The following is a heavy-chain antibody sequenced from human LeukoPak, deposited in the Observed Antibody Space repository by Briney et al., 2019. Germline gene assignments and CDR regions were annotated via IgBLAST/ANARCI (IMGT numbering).Heavy chain of an antibody. CDR2: IYYSGST. CDR1: GGPISSTNSY. V-gene: IGHV4-39*01. D-gene: IGHD2-15*01. J-gene: IGHJ4*02. Sequence: SETLSLICTVSGGPISSTNSYWGWIRQPPGKGLEWIGSIYYSGSTHYNPSLKSRVSISVDTSRREFSLRLRSVTAGDTAIYYCARNRLDCSSGSCSFTGFDSSGQGILVTVSS. CDR3: ARNRLDCSSGSCSFTGFDS.